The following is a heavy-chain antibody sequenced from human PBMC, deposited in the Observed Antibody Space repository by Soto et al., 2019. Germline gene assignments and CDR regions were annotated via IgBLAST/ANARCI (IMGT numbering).Heavy chain of an antibody. J-gene: IGHJ4*02. V-gene: IGHV4-34*01. D-gene: IGHD2-15*01. CDR1: GGSFSDYY. CDR2: INHSGST. CDR3: ARGVRWYRPVIDY. Sequence: SETLSLTCAVYGGSFSDYYWSWIRQPPGKGLEWIGEINHSGSTNFNPSLKSRVTISVDTSKNQFSLKLSSVTAADTAVYYCARGVRWYRPVIDYWGQGTLVTVSS.